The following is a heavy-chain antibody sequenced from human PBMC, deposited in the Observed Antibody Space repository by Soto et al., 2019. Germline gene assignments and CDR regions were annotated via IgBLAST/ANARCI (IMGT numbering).Heavy chain of an antibody. CDR2: IYWDDDK. CDR3: AHPLRYNSSWYGGGYYGMDV. J-gene: IGHJ6*02. Sequence: SGPTLVNPTQTLTLTCTFSGFSLSTSGVGVGWIRQPPGKALEWLALIYWDDDKRYSPSLKSRLTITKDTSKNQVVLTMTNMDPVDTATYYCAHPLRYNSSWYGGGYYGMDVWGQGTTVTVSS. CDR1: GFSLSTSGVG. V-gene: IGHV2-5*02. D-gene: IGHD6-13*01.